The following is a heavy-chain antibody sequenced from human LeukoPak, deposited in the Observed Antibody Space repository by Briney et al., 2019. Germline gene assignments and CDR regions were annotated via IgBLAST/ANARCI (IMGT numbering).Heavy chain of an antibody. CDR2: ISYDGSNK. D-gene: IGHD2-15*01. J-gene: IGHJ4*02. Sequence: PGGSLRLSCAASGFTFSSYAMHWVRQAPGKGLEWVAVISYDGSNKYYADSVKGRFTISRDNSKNTLYLQMNSLRAEDTAVYYCARDSPPLVVVAAMGYWGQGTLVTVSS. CDR3: ARDSPPLVVVAAMGY. CDR1: GFTFSSYA. V-gene: IGHV3-30-3*01.